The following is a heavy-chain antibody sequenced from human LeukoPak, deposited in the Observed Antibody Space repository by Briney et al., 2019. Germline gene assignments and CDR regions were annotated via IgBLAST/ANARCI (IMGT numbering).Heavy chain of an antibody. J-gene: IGHJ4*02. CDR1: GGSSSGYY. V-gene: IGHV4-34*01. CDR2: INHSGST. CDR3: ARGRGVTYY. D-gene: IGHD2-21*02. Sequence: SETLSDTPVVSGGSSSGYYRCGIPHRPGRGLGWIGEINHSGSTNYNPSLKSRVTISVDTSKNQFSLKLSSVTAADTAVYYCARGRGVTYYWGQGTLVTVSS.